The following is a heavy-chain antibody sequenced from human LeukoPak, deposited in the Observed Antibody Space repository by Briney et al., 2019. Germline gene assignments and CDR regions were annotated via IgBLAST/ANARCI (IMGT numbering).Heavy chain of an antibody. CDR2: IYYSGST. CDR1: GGSISGSSYY. CDR3: ARHGGYSSSPGY. Sequence: SETLSLTCTVSGGSISGSSYYWGWIRQPPGKGLEWIGIIYYSGSTYYNPSLKSRVTISVDTSKNQFSLKLSSVTAADTAVYYCARHGGYSSSPGYWGQGTLVTVSS. V-gene: IGHV4-39*07. J-gene: IGHJ4*02. D-gene: IGHD6-13*01.